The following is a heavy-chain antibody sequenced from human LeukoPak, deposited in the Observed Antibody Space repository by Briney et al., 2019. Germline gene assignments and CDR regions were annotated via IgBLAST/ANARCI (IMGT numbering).Heavy chain of an antibody. CDR2: IYRSGDT. CDR1: GYSISSGYY. CDR3: ARDLYDYVWGSYRD. V-gene: IGHV4-38-2*02. D-gene: IGHD3-16*02. J-gene: IGHJ4*02. Sequence: SETLSLTCTVSGYSISSGYYWGWIRPPPGKGLEYIGNIYRSGDTYYNQSLESRLAISVDTSKNQFSLKLSSVTAADTAVYYCARDLYDYVWGSYRDWGQGTLVTVSS.